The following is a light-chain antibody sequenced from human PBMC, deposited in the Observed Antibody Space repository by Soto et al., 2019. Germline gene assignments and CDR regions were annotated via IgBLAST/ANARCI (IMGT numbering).Light chain of an antibody. CDR2: DAS. CDR3: QQRSNWPGFT. Sequence: EIVLTQSPATLSLSPGERATLSCRASQSVSSYLAWYQQKPGQAPRLLIYDASNRATGIPARFSGSGSGTDFTLTISSLELEDFEVYYCQQRSNWPGFTFGPGTNVDIK. J-gene: IGKJ3*01. CDR1: QSVSSY. V-gene: IGKV3-11*01.